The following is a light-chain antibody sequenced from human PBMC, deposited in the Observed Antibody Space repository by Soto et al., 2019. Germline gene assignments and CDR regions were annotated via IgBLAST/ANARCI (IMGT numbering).Light chain of an antibody. V-gene: IGLV4-60*02. CDR2: VERSGRY. J-gene: IGLJ3*02. Sequence: QPVLTQSSSASASLGSSVKLTCTLSSGHSTYIIAWHQQQPGKAPRYLMKVERSGRYNKGSGLPDRFSGSSSGADRYLTISNLQFEVEADYYCETWDSNTHRVFGGGTQLTVL. CDR1: SGHSTYI. CDR3: ETWDSNTHRV.